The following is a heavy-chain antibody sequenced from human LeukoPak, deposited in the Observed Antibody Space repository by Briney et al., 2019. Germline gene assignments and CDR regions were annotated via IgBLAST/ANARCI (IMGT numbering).Heavy chain of an antibody. V-gene: IGHV4-59*12. CDR3: AREHSSSSTAFDI. J-gene: IGHJ3*02. D-gene: IGHD6-6*01. Sequence: SETLSLTCTVSGGSISSYYWSWIRQPPGKGVEWIGYIYYSGSTNYNPSLKSRVTISVDTSKNQFSLKVNSVTAADTAVYYCAREHSSSSTAFDIWGQGTMVIVSS. CDR2: IYYSGST. CDR1: GGSISSYY.